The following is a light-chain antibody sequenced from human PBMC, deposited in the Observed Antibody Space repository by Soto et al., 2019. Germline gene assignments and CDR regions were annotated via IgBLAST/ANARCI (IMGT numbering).Light chain of an antibody. CDR3: SSYSRSSFYV. CDR1: SSDVGGYDY. Sequence: QSALTQPPSASGSPGQSVTISCTGTSSDVGGYDYVSWYQQRPGKAPKLLIHEVTKRPSGVPDRFSGSKSGNTASLTVSGLQAEDEADYYCSSYSRSSFYVFGTGTKLSVL. V-gene: IGLV2-8*01. J-gene: IGLJ1*01. CDR2: EVT.